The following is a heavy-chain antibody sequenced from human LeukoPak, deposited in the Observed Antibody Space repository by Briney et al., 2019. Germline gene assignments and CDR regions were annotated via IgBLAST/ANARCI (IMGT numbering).Heavy chain of an antibody. CDR2: INPSGGST. CDR1: GYTFTSYY. CDR3: ASAEAYCGGDCYLAA. Sequence: ASVKVSCKASGYTFTSYYMHWVRQAPGQGLEWMGIINPSGGSTSYAQKFQGRVTITADKSTSTAYMELSSLRSEDTAVYYCASAEAYCGGDCYLAAWGQGTLVTVSS. V-gene: IGHV1-46*01. J-gene: IGHJ5*02. D-gene: IGHD2-21*02.